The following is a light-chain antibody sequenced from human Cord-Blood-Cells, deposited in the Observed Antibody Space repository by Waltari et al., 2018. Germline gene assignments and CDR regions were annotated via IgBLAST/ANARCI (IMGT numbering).Light chain of an antibody. V-gene: IGKV3-11*01. CDR2: DAS. CDR3: QQRSNWPPLT. J-gene: IGKJ4*01. Sequence: EIVLTQSPATLSLSPGARATLSCRASQSVGSYLACYQQKPGQAPRLLIYDASNRATGIPARFSGSESETDFTLTISSLEPEDFAVYYCQQRSNWPPLTFGGGTKVEIK. CDR1: QSVGSY.